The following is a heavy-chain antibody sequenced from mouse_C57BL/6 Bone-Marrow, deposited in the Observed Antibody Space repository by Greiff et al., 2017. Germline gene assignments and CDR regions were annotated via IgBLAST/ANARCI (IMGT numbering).Heavy chain of an antibody. CDR3: EKLSDY. Sequence: EVKLMESGGGLVKPGGSLKLSCAASGFTFSDYGMHLVRQAPEKGLELVSYISSGSSTIYYADTVKGRCTSSRDNAKNTLFLQMTSLRSEDTAMYYCEKLSDYWGQGTTLTVSS. V-gene: IGHV5-17*01. CDR1: GFTFSDYG. CDR2: ISSGSSTI. D-gene: IGHD4-1*01. J-gene: IGHJ2*01.